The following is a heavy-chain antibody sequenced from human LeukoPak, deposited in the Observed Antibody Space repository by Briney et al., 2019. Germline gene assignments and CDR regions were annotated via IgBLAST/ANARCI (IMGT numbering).Heavy chain of an antibody. Sequence: ASVKVSCKASGYTFTSYDISWVRQAPGQGLEWMGWIRVYNGITNSAQKLQGGVTMTTDTSTSTAYMELRSLRSDDTAVYYCAREGRYGQNFDYWGQGTLVTVSS. D-gene: IGHD5-18*01. J-gene: IGHJ4*02. CDR1: GYTFTSYD. V-gene: IGHV1-18*01. CDR3: AREGRYGQNFDY. CDR2: IRVYNGIT.